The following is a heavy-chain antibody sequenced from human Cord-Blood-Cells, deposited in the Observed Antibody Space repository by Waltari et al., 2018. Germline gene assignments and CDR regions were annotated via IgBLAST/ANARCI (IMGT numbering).Heavy chain of an antibody. Sequence: EVQLLESGGGLVQPGGSLKLSCAASGFTFSCSAMSWAAQGPGKGLEWVSAICGGGGNTYYADSVKSRFTISRNNSKNTLYLKMNSLRAEDTAVYYCAKEIPNGGSAFDIWGQGTMVTVSS. CDR1: GFTFSCSA. CDR2: ICGGGGNT. CDR3: AKEIPNGGSAFDI. V-gene: IGHV3-23*01. D-gene: IGHD7-27*01. J-gene: IGHJ3*02.